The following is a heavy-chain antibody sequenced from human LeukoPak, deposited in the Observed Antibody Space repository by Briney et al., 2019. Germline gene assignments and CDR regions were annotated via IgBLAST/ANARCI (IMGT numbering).Heavy chain of an antibody. D-gene: IGHD3-3*01. Sequence: SETLSLTCAVYGGSFSGYYWSWIRQPPGKGLGWIGEINHSGSTNYNPSLKSRVTISVDTSKNQFSLKLSSVTAADTAVYYCARLRHDYDFWSGTIDYWGQGTLVTVSS. CDR1: GGSFSGYY. CDR3: ARLRHDYDFWSGTIDY. V-gene: IGHV4-34*01. J-gene: IGHJ4*02. CDR2: INHSGST.